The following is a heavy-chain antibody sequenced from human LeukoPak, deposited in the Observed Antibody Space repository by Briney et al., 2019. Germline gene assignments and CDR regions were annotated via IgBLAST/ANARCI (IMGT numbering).Heavy chain of an antibody. V-gene: IGHV5-51*01. Sequence: GESLKISCKGSGYSFTSYWIGWVRQMPGKGLEWMGIIYPGDSDTRYSPSFQGQVTISADKSISTAYLQWSSLKASDTAMNYCARPRVAVAGPNWYFDLWGRGTLVTVSS. D-gene: IGHD6-19*01. CDR3: ARPRVAVAGPNWYFDL. CDR1: GYSFTSYW. J-gene: IGHJ2*01. CDR2: IYPGDSDT.